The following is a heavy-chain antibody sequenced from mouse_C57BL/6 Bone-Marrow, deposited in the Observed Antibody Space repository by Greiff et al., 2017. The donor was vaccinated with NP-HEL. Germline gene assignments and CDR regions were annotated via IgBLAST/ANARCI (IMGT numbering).Heavy chain of an antibody. J-gene: IGHJ2*01. V-gene: IGHV1-81*01. CDR3: ARRRGYVDY. CDR2: IYPRGGNT. Sequence: QVQLQQSGAELVRPGASVKLSCKASGYTFTSYGISWVKQRTGQGLEWIGEIYPRGGNTYYNEKFKGKATLTADKSSSTAYMELRSLTSEDSAVYYCARRRGYVDYWDQGNALTVSS. CDR1: GYTFTSYG.